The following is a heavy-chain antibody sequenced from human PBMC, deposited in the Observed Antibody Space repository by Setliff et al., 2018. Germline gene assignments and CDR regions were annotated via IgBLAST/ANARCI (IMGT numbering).Heavy chain of an antibody. J-gene: IGHJ4*02. CDR3: ARELPRTIFGVVIDY. Sequence: SVKVSCKASGGTFSSYAISWVRQAPGQGLEWMGRIIPIFGTANYAQKFQGRVTITAGKSTSTAYMELSSLRSEDTAVYYCARELPRTIFGVVIDYWGQGTLVTVSS. CDR1: GGTFSSYA. CDR2: IIPIFGTA. D-gene: IGHD3-3*01. V-gene: IGHV1-69*06.